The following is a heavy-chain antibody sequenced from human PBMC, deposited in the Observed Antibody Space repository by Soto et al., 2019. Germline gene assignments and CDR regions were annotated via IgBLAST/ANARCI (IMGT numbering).Heavy chain of an antibody. V-gene: IGHV6-1*01. J-gene: IGHJ6*02. Sequence: QVQLQQSGPGLVKPSQTLSLTCAISGDSVSSNSAAWNWIRQSPSRGLEWLGRTYYRSKWYNDYAVSVKSRITINPDTSKNQFSLQLNSVTPEDTAVYYCARDQYYSDRLSRGNYYYYGMDVWGQGTTVTVSS. CDR3: ARDQYYSDRLSRGNYYYYGMDV. CDR2: TYYRSKWYN. D-gene: IGHD1-26*01. CDR1: GDSVSSNSAA.